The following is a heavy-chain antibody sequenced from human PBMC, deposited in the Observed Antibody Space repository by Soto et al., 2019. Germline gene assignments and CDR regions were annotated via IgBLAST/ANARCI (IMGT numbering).Heavy chain of an antibody. CDR1: GYTFTSYG. Sequence: VASVKVSCKASGYTFTSYGISWVRQAPGQGLEWMGWIGAYNGNTNYAQKLQGRVTMTTDTSTSTAYMELRSLRSDDTAVYYCARDTEGAAAKPFDYWGQGTLVTVSS. CDR2: IGAYNGNT. J-gene: IGHJ4*02. D-gene: IGHD6-13*01. V-gene: IGHV1-18*04. CDR3: ARDTEGAAAKPFDY.